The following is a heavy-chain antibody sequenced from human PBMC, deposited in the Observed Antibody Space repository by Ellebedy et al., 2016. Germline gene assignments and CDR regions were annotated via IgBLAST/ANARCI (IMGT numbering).Heavy chain of an antibody. D-gene: IGHD3-10*01. CDR1: GFIFSSYA. CDR3: SKPLGVSGS. V-gene: IGHV3-23*01. CDR2: INNVGGNT. J-gene: IGHJ5*02. Sequence: GGSLRLSXAASGFIFSSYAMNWVRQAPGKGLEWVSGINNVGGNTYYADSVKGRFAISRDNSKNTVYLQLNSLRAEDTAIYYCSKPLGVSGSWGRGTLVTVSS.